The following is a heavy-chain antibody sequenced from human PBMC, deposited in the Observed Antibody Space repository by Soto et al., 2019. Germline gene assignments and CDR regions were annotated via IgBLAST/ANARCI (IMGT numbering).Heavy chain of an antibody. CDR3: ARECFEYSSSPGMDV. J-gene: IGHJ6*01. V-gene: IGHV1-69*04. D-gene: IGHD6-6*01. Sequence: SVKVSCKASGGTFSSYTISWMRQAPGQGLEWMGRIIPILGIANYAQKFQGRVTITADKSTSTAYMELSSLRSEDTAVYYCARECFEYSSSPGMDVWGQATTVTVSS. CDR1: GGTFSSYT. CDR2: IIPILGIA.